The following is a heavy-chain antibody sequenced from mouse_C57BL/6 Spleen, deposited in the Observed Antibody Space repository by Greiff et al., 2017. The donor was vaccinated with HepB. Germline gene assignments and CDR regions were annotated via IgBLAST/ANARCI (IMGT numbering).Heavy chain of an antibody. CDR1: GYTFTSYT. D-gene: IGHD2-2*01. Sequence: VQLQQSGAELARPGASVKMSCKASGYTFTSYTMHWVKQRPGQGLEWIGYINPSSGYTKYNQKFKDKATLTADKSSSTAYMQLSSLTSEDSAVYYCARSEVYGYDVGAMDYWGQGTSVTVSS. V-gene: IGHV1-4*01. J-gene: IGHJ4*01. CDR2: INPSSGYT. CDR3: ARSEVYGYDVGAMDY.